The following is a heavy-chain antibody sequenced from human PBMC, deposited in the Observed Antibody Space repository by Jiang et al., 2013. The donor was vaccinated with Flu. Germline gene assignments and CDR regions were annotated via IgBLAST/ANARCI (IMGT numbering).Heavy chain of an antibody. CDR1: GFTFSSYA. J-gene: IGHJ4*02. D-gene: IGHD3-22*01. CDR3: AKGEAVQLVDYYDSSGNEGCFDY. V-gene: IGHV3-23*04. CDR2: ISGSGGST. Sequence: QLVESGGGLVQPGGSLRLSCAASGFTFSSYAMSWVRQAPGEGLEWVSAISGSGGSTYYADSVKGRFTISRDNSKNTLYLQMNSLRAEDTAVYYCAKGEAVQLVDYYDSSGNEGCFDYWGQGTLVTVSS.